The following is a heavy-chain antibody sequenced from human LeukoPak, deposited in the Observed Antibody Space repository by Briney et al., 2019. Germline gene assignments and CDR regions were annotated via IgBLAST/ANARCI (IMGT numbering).Heavy chain of an antibody. J-gene: IGHJ3*02. CDR3: ARGRDAFDI. CDR1: GFTFSSHW. Sequence: GGSLRLSCAASGFTFSSHWMNWVRQAPGKGLEWVSYISSSSSTIYYADSVKGRFTISRDNAKNSLYLQMNSLRAEDTAVYYCARGRDAFDIWGQGTMVTVSS. CDR2: ISSSSSTI. V-gene: IGHV3-48*01.